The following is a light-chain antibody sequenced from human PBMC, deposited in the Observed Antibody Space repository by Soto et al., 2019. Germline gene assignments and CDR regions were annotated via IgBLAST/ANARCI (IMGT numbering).Light chain of an antibody. CDR3: SSYTSSSTVV. J-gene: IGLJ2*01. CDR2: EVS. V-gene: IGLV2-14*01. Sequence: QSALTQPGSVSGSPGQSITMSCTGTSSDVGGYNYVSWYQQHPGKAPKLMIYEVSNRPSGVSNRFSGSKSGNTASLTISGLQAEDEADYYCSSYTSSSTVVFGGGTKLTVL. CDR1: SSDVGGYNY.